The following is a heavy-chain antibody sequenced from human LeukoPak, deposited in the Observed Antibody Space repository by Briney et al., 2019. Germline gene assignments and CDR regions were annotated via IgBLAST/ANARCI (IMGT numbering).Heavy chain of an antibody. CDR1: GFTFSSYV. J-gene: IGHJ3*02. CDR3: AKRFTMVRGVIHDAFDI. Sequence: GGSLRLSCSASGFTFSSYVMTWVRQAPGQGLEWVSAISGSGDDTYYADSVKGRFTISRDNSKNTLYLQMNSLRAEDTAVYYCAKRFTMVRGVIHDAFDIWGQGTMVTVSS. CDR2: ISGSGDDT. D-gene: IGHD3-10*01. V-gene: IGHV3-23*01.